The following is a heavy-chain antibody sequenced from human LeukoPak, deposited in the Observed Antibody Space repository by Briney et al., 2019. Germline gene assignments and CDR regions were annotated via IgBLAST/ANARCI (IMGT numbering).Heavy chain of an antibody. CDR3: ARDPGAGIETLDY. V-gene: IGHV4-39*07. CDR1: GGSISSSRYY. J-gene: IGHJ4*02. CDR2: IYYSGST. D-gene: IGHD6-19*01. Sequence: SETLSLTCTVSGGSISSSRYYWDWIRQPPGRGLEWIGSIYYSGSTYYNPSLKSRVTISVDTSNNQFSLKLSSVTAADTAVYYCARDPGAGIETLDYWGQGTLVTVSS.